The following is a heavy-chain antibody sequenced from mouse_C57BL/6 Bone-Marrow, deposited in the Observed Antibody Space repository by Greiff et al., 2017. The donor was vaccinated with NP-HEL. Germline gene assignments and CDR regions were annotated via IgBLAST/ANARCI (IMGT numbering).Heavy chain of an antibody. J-gene: IGHJ1*03. D-gene: IGHD1-1*01. V-gene: IGHV1-69*01. Sequence: VQLQQPGAELVMPGASVKLSCKASGYTFTSYWMHWVKQRPGQGLEWIGEIDPSDSYTNYNQKFKGKSTLTVDKSSSTAYMQLSSLTSEDSAVYYCARYGYGSTSYWYFEGWGTVTTVTVSS. CDR1: GYTFTSYW. CDR2: IDPSDSYT. CDR3: ARYGYGSTSYWYFEG.